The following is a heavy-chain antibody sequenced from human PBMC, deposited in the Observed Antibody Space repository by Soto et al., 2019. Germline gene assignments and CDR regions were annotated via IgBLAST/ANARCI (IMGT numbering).Heavy chain of an antibody. CDR2: ISDDNGNT. Sequence: QVQLVQSGAEVQKPGASVMVSGKASGYTFTSYGISWVRPAPGQGLEWMGWISDDNGNTDYGQKLQGRVTMSTDTSTSTDYLELRSLRSDDTAVYYCARRGVLPDFWGQGTLVTVSS. CDR3: ARRGVLPDF. CDR1: GYTFTSYG. V-gene: IGHV1-18*01. D-gene: IGHD3-10*01. J-gene: IGHJ4*02.